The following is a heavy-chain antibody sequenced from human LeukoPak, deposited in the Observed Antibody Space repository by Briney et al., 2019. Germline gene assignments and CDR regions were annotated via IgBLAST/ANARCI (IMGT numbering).Heavy chain of an antibody. CDR2: ISSSSGYI. J-gene: IGHJ4*02. D-gene: IGHD3-22*01. CDR1: GLTFSTSS. CDR3: ARGAYYDY. V-gene: IGHV3-21*03. Sequence: GGSLRLSCAASGLTFSTSSMNWVRQAPGKGLEWVSSISSSSGYIYYADSVKGRFTISRDNAKNSLYLQMNSLRAEDTAVYYCARGAYYDYWGQGTQVTFSS.